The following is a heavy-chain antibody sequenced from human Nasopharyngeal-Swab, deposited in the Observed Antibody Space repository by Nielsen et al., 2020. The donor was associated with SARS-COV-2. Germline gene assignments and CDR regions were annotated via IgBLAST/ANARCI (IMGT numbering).Heavy chain of an antibody. V-gene: IGHV1-69*13. CDR3: ARVNYYDSSGYPRLNYYYYMDV. CDR1: GYTLTELS. CDR2: IIPIFGTA. Sequence: SVKVSCKVSGYTLTELSMHWVRQAPGQGLEWMGGIIPIFGTANYAQKFQGRVTITADESTSTAYMELSSLRSEDTAVYYCARVNYYDSSGYPRLNYYYYMDVWGKGTTVTVSS. D-gene: IGHD3-22*01. J-gene: IGHJ6*03.